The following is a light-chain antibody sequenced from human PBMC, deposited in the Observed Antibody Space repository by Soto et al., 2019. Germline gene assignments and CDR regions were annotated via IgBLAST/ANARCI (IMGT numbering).Light chain of an antibody. Sequence: ENVLTQSPATLCLSPGERATLYCTARQSVSGNYLAWYQQKPGQSPRLLIYDASYRATGIPARFSGSGSGTDSTLTISSLEPEDFAVYYCQQRSNWPITFGQGTRLEIK. CDR3: QQRSNWPIT. V-gene: IGKV3-11*01. J-gene: IGKJ5*01. CDR2: DAS. CDR1: QSVSGNY.